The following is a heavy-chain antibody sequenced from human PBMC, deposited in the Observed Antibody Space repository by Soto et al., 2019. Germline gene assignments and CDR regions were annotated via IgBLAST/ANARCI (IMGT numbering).Heavy chain of an antibody. CDR3: ATAVAGATEPNWFDP. CDR2: ISSSGSTI. J-gene: IGHJ5*02. Sequence: GGSLRLSCAASGFTFSDYYMSWIRQAPGKGLEWVSYISSSGSTIYYADSVKGRFTISRDNAKNSLYLQMNSLRADDTAVYYCATAVAGATEPNWFDPWGQGTLVTVSS. CDR1: GFTFSDYY. D-gene: IGHD6-19*01. V-gene: IGHV3-11*01.